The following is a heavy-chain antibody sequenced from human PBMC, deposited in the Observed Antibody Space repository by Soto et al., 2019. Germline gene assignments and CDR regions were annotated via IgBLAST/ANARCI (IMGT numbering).Heavy chain of an antibody. J-gene: IGHJ6*01. Sequence: EVQLLESGGGLVQPGGSLRLSCAASGFTFNNYAMTWVRQAPGKGLEWVSTFSGSDDSTYYADSVKGRLTISRDNSKNALYLQMSSLRAEDTALYYCVKDWTGDTCPCMDVWGQGTTVTVSS. CDR2: FSGSDDST. CDR1: GFTFNNYA. D-gene: IGHD2-8*02. V-gene: IGHV3-23*01. CDR3: VKDWTGDTCPCMDV.